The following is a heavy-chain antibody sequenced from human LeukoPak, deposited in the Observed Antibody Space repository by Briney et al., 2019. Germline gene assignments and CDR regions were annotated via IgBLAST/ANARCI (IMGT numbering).Heavy chain of an antibody. CDR1: GYTFTSYD. D-gene: IGHD6-6*01. CDR3: ARDREGYSSSSGDY. J-gene: IGHJ4*02. V-gene: IGHV1-8*01. Sequence: GASVKVSCKASGYTFTSYDINWVRQATGQGLEWMGWMNPNSGNTGYAQKFQGRVTMTTDTSTSTAYMELRSLRSDDTAVYYCARDREGYSSSSGDYWGQGTLVTVSS. CDR2: MNPNSGNT.